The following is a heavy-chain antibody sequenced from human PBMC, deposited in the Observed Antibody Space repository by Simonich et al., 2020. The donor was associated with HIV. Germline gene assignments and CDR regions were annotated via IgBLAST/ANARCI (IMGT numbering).Heavy chain of an antibody. J-gene: IGHJ4*02. CDR1: GGTFSSFT. Sequence: QVQLVQSGAEVKKPGSSVTVFCKASGGTFSSFTISWVRQAPGLGLVWVGGIIPIFGTANYAQMFQGRVTITADESTSTADMELSSLRSEDTGIYYCARKGGGRGVYYFDYWGQGTLVTVSS. D-gene: IGHD3-10*01. CDR2: IIPIFGTA. CDR3: ARKGGGRGVYYFDY. V-gene: IGHV1-69*13.